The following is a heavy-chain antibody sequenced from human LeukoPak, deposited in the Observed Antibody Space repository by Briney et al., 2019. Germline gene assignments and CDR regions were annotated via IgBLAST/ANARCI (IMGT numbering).Heavy chain of an antibody. CDR1: GGSISSSIYY. Sequence: SETLSLTCTVSGGSISSSIYYWGWIRQPPGKGLEWIGSIYYSGSTYYNPSLKSRVTISVDTSKNQFSLQLNSVTPEDTAVYYCARDRETVTSFDYWGQGTLVTVSS. J-gene: IGHJ4*02. CDR2: IYYSGST. D-gene: IGHD4-11*01. CDR3: ARDRETVTSFDY. V-gene: IGHV4-39*07.